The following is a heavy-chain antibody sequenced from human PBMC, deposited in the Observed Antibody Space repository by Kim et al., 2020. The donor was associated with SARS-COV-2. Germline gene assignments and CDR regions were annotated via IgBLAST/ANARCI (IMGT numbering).Heavy chain of an antibody. D-gene: IGHD4-17*01. V-gene: IGHV3-49*03. CDR1: GFTFGDYA. CDR2: IRSKAYGGTT. CDR3: TRALMVVYRSVGDYDRNGFDP. J-gene: IGHJ5*02. Sequence: GGSLRLSCTASGFTFGDYAMSWFRQAPGKGLEWVGFIRSKAYGGTTEYAASVKGRFTISRDDSKSIAYLQMNSLKTEDTAVYYCTRALMVVYRSVGDYDRNGFDPWGQGTLVTVSS.